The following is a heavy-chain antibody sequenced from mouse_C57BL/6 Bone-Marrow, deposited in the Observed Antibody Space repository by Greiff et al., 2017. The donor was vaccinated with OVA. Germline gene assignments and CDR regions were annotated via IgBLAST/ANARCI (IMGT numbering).Heavy chain of an antibody. CDR1: GFTFSDFY. D-gene: IGHD1-1*01. Sequence: EVKLVESGGGLVQSGRSLRLSCATSGFTFSDFYMEWVRQAPGKGLEWIAASRNKANDYTTEYSASVKGRFIVSRDTSQSILYLQMNALRAEDTAIDYCARDYYGSSHWYFDVWGTGTTVTVSS. CDR3: ARDYYGSSHWYFDV. V-gene: IGHV7-1*01. J-gene: IGHJ1*03. CDR2: SRNKANDYTT.